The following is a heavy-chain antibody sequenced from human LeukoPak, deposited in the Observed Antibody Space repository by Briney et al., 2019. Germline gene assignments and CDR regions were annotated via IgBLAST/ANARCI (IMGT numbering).Heavy chain of an antibody. CDR1: GFTLSIYA. Sequence: GGSLRLSRAASGFTLSIYAMQWVWQAPGKGLEWVSGISWNSGSIGYAVSVKGRFTISRDNAKNSLYLQMNSLRAEDTALYYCAKDMGRATVSVDYWGQGTLVTVSS. D-gene: IGHD4-17*01. J-gene: IGHJ4*02. V-gene: IGHV3-9*01. CDR2: ISWNSGSI. CDR3: AKDMGRATVSVDY.